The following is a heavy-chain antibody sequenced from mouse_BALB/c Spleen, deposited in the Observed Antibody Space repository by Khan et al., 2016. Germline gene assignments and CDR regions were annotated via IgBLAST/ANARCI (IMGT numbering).Heavy chain of an antibody. V-gene: IGHV1-15*01. CDR3: TNRRNYDGYYVEMAY. CDR1: GYTFTDYE. CDR2: IHPGSGGT. Sequence: QVQLQQSGAELVRPGASVKLSCKALGYTFTDYEMHWVKQTPVHGLEWIGTIHPGSGGTAYNQKFKGKATLTADQSSSTAYMELSSMTSEYSAVYYCTNRRNYDGYYVEMAYWAQGSSVTVSS. J-gene: IGHJ4*01. D-gene: IGHD2-3*01.